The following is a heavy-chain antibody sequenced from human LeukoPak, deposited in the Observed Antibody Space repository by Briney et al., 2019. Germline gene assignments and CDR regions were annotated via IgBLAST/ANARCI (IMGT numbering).Heavy chain of an antibody. J-gene: IGHJ4*02. Sequence: PSQTLSLTCTVSGGSISSGDYYWSWIRQPPGKGLEWIGYIYYSGSTYYNPSLKSRVTISVDTSKNQFSLKLSSVTAADTAVYYCAMGTSIPAALLTFDYWGQGTLVTVSS. V-gene: IGHV4-30-4*08. CDR2: IYYSGST. D-gene: IGHD2-2*01. CDR3: AMGTSIPAALLTFDY. CDR1: GGSISSGDYY.